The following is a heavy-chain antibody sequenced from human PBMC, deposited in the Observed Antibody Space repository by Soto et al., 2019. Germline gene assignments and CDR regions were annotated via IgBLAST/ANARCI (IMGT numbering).Heavy chain of an antibody. CDR2: INHSGST. V-gene: IGHV4-34*01. CDR3: ARGLIDSSGGYYFDY. J-gene: IGHJ4*02. Sequence: QVQLQQWGAGLLKPSETLSLTCAVYGGSFSGYYWSWIRQPPGKGLEWIGEINHSGSTNYNPSLKSRVTISVDTSKNQFSLKLGSVTAADTAVYYCARGLIDSSGGYYFDYWGQGTLVTVSS. CDR1: GGSFSGYY. D-gene: IGHD6-19*01.